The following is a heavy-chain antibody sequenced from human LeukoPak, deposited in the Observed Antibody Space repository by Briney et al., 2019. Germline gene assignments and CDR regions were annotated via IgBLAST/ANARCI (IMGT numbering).Heavy chain of an antibody. D-gene: IGHD3-22*01. CDR2: ISYDGSNK. J-gene: IGHJ4*02. Sequence: PGGSLRLSCAASGFTFGSYGMPWVRQAPGKGLEWVAVISYDGSNKYYADSVKGRFTISRDNSKNTLYLQMNSLRAEDTAVYYCAKDASITMIVVVITHFDYWGQGTLVTVSS. V-gene: IGHV3-30*18. CDR3: AKDASITMIVVVITHFDY. CDR1: GFTFGSYG.